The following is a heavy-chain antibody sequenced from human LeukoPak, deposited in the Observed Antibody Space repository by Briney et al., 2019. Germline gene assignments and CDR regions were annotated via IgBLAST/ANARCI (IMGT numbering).Heavy chain of an antibody. CDR3: ARSRPNDYGDKPFDY. J-gene: IGHJ4*02. CDR1: GYTFTSYD. Sequence: GASVKVSCKASGYTFTSYDINWVRQATGQGLEWMGWMNPNSCNTGYAQKFQGRVTITRNTSISTAYLELSSLRSEDTAVYYCARSRPNDYGDKPFDYWGQGTLVTVSS. D-gene: IGHD4-23*01. V-gene: IGHV1-8*03. CDR2: MNPNSCNT.